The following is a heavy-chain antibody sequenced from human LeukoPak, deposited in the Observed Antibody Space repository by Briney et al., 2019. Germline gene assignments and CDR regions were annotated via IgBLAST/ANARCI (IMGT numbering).Heavy chain of an antibody. CDR3: ARDNSVGDNAWWFDP. D-gene: IGHD1-26*01. CDR1: GYTFTGYY. Sequence: ASVKVSCKASGYTFTGYYMHWVRQAPGQGLEWMGWINPNSGGTNYAQKFQGRVTMTRDTSTSTDYMELSSLRSEDTAIYYCARDNSVGDNAWWFDPWGQGTLVTVSS. V-gene: IGHV1-2*02. J-gene: IGHJ5*02. CDR2: INPNSGGT.